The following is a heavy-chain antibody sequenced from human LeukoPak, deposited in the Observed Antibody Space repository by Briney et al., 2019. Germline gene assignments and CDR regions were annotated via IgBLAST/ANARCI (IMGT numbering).Heavy chain of an antibody. Sequence: PGGSLRLSCAASGFTFSRYGMHWGRQAPGKGLEWGAVISYDGSNKYYADSVKGRFTISRDNSKNTLYLQMNSLRAEDTAVYYCARVSYYDSSGLDYWGQGTLVTVSS. CDR2: ISYDGSNK. CDR1: GFTFSRYG. V-gene: IGHV3-30*03. J-gene: IGHJ4*02. D-gene: IGHD3-22*01. CDR3: ARVSYYDSSGLDY.